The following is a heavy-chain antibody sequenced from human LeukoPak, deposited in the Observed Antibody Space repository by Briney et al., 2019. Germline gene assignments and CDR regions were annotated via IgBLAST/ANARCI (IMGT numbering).Heavy chain of an antibody. Sequence: GASVKVSCKASGGTFSSYAISWVRQAPGQGLEWMGGIIPIFGTANYAQKFQGRVTITADESTSTAYMELSSLRSEDTAVYYCARDRYQLPLFDPWGQGTLVTVSS. D-gene: IGHD2-2*01. CDR3: ARDRYQLPLFDP. CDR1: GGTFSSYA. V-gene: IGHV1-69*01. J-gene: IGHJ5*02. CDR2: IIPIFGTA.